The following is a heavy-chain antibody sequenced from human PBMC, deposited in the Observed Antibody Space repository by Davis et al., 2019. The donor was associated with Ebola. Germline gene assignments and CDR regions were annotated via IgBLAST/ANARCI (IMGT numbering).Heavy chain of an antibody. J-gene: IGHJ4*02. CDR2: IKSKISGETT. V-gene: IGHV3-15*01. CDR3: TTGHGSTPY. CDR1: GLIFSDAW. Sequence: GESLKISCVVSGLIFSDAWVAWARRAPGKGLEWVGRIKSKISGETTDYAAPVKGRFTISRDDSRHTIYLQMNGLKIEDTAVYYCTTGHGSTPYWGQGTLVTVSS. D-gene: IGHD6-13*01.